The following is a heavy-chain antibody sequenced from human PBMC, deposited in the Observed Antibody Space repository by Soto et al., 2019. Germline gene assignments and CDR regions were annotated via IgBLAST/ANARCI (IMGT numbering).Heavy chain of an antibody. D-gene: IGHD3-16*01. CDR3: ARDRVMLTFGGASEEWGIDS. CDR2: IFYSGPT. V-gene: IGHV4-31*11. J-gene: IGHJ4*02. Sequence: FLSPSLPRAVSGCSFRRGRYHCKRIRPPPRKGLERIGYIFYSGPTYYNPSLKSRVTISVDTSKNQFSLKLNSVTAADTAVYYCARDRVMLTFGGASEEWGIDSWGPGTLVTVSS. CDR1: GCSFRRGRYH.